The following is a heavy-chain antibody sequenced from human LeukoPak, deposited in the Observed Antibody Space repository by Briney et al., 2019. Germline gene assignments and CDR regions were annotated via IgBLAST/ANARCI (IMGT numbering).Heavy chain of an antibody. J-gene: IGHJ5*02. CDR2: IRYDGSDK. Sequence: PGGSLRLACAASGFTFSNYDMHWVRQAPGKGLEWVAFIRYDGSDKYYADSVKGRFTISRDNSKNTLYLQMNSVITEDTAVYYCAKGDTSWGQGTLVTVSS. CDR1: GFTFSNYD. CDR3: AKGDTS. V-gene: IGHV3-30*02. D-gene: IGHD2-21*02.